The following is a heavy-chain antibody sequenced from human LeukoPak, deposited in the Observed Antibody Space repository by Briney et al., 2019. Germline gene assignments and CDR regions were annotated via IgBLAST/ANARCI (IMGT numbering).Heavy chain of an antibody. V-gene: IGHV4-30-4*01. CDR1: GGSISSGDYY. CDR3: ARLPRIAAHETLMRGIWDY. D-gene: IGHD6-6*01. Sequence: PSETLSLTCTVSGGSISSGDYYWSWIRQPPGKGLEWIGYIYYSGSTYYNPSLKSRVTISVDTSKNQFSLKLSSVTAADTAVYYCARLPRIAAHETLMRGIWDYWGQGTLVTVSS. J-gene: IGHJ4*02. CDR2: IYYSGST.